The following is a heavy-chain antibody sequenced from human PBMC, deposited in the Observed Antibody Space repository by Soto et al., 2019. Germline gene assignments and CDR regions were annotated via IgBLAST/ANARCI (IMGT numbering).Heavy chain of an antibody. CDR2: INPNSGGT. D-gene: IGHD2-15*01. CDR3: ERNLAGYSSGGSCYPYYYYGMDV. CDR1: GYTFTGYY. V-gene: IGHV1-2*02. Sequence: ASVKVSCKASGYTFTGYYMHWVRQAPGQGLEWMGWINPNSGGTNYAQKFQGRVTMTRDTSISTAYMELSRLRSDDTAVYSCERNLAGYSSGGSCYPYYYYGMDVWGQGTTVTVSS. J-gene: IGHJ6*02.